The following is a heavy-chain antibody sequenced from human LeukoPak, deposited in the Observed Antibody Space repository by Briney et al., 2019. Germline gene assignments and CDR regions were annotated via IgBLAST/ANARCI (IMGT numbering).Heavy chain of an antibody. CDR1: GFTFSNAW. CDR3: AKDGAYYDFWSGYRHEHPYYFDY. CDR2: IKSKTDGGTT. Sequence: GGSLRLSCAASGFTFSNAWMSWVRQAPGKGLEWVGRIKSKTDGGTTDYAAPVKGRFTISRDDSKNTLYLQMNSLRAEDTAVYYCAKDGAYYDFWSGYRHEHPYYFDYWGQGTLVTVSS. D-gene: IGHD3-3*01. J-gene: IGHJ4*02. V-gene: IGHV3-15*01.